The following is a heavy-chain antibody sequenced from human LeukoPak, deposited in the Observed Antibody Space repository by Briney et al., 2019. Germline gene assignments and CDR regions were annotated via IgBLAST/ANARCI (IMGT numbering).Heavy chain of an antibody. CDR2: IYYSGST. Sequence: SQTLSLTCTVSGGSISSGDYYWSWIRQPPGTGLEWIGYIYYSGSTYYTPSLKSRVTISVDTSKNQFSLKLSSVTAADTAVYYCARALVSSGPEDYWGQGTLVTVSS. J-gene: IGHJ4*02. CDR3: ARALVSSGPEDY. D-gene: IGHD3-22*01. V-gene: IGHV4-30-4*01. CDR1: GGSISSGDYY.